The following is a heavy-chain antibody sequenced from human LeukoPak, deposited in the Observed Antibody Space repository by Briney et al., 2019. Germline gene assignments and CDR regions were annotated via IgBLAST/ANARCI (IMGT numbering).Heavy chain of an antibody. CDR3: TRDRGSTEFDY. CDR1: GFTFNNYW. D-gene: IGHD1-26*01. CDR2: INSDGSST. Sequence: GRSLRLSCAASGFTFNNYWIHWVRQVPGKGLVWVSRINSDGSSTSYADSVKGRFTISRDNAKSTLYLQMNSLRAEDTAVYYCTRDRGSTEFDYWGQGTLVTVSS. V-gene: IGHV3-74*01. J-gene: IGHJ4*02.